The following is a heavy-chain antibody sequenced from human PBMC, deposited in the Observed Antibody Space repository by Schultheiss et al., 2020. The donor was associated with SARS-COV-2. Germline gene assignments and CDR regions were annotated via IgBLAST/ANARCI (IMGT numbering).Heavy chain of an antibody. CDR3: AKGDPSGGDYFDY. CDR1: GFTFSSYA. J-gene: IGHJ4*02. Sequence: GGSLRLSCAASGFTFSSYAMSWVRQAPGKGLEWVAVIWYDGSNKYYADSVKGRFTISRDNSKNTLYLQMNSLRAEDTAVYYCAKGDPSGGDYFDYWGQGTLVTVSS. D-gene: IGHD3-10*01. CDR2: IWYDGSNK. V-gene: IGHV3-30*02.